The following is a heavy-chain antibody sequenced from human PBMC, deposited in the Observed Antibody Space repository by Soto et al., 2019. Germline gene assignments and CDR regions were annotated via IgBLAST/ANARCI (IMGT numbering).Heavy chain of an antibody. CDR3: ARDDYDSRGRPTIDY. J-gene: IGHJ4*02. Sequence: QVQLQQWGAGLLKPSETLSLPCAVYGGSFSGYYWSWIRQPPGKGLEWIGEINHSGSTNYNPSHKSRVTISVDTSKNQFSLKLSSVTAADTAVYYCARDDYDSRGRPTIDYWGQGTLVTVSS. CDR2: INHSGST. D-gene: IGHD3-22*01. CDR1: GGSFSGYY. V-gene: IGHV4-34*01.